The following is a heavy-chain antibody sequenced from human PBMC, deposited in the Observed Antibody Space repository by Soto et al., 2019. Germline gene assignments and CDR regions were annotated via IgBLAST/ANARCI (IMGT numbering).Heavy chain of an antibody. CDR2: ISGYNGNT. CDR3: ARIAYCSITSCSFPSRCHIRSYYCCYGMDV. J-gene: IGHJ6*02. CDR1: GYTFTSYG. Sequence: QVSLVQTAAEVKKPGASVKVSCKASGYTFTSYGISWVRQAPGQGLEWMGWISGYNGNTNLAQRLQGRVTMTTDRSTRIDIMEVRRLRADDTGVYYSARIAYCSITSCSFPSRCHIRSYYCCYGMDVWCQGTKVTVSS. D-gene: IGHD2-2*01. V-gene: IGHV1-18*01.